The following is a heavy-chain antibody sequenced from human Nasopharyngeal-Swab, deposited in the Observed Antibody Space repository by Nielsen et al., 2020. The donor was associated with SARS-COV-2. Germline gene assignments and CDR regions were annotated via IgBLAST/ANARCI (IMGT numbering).Heavy chain of an antibody. Sequence: WIRQPPGKALEWLALIYWHDDKRYSPSLKSRLTITKDTSKNQVVLTMTNMDPVDTATYYCAHRGGYCSSTSCYTAFEFVVEYYFDYWGQGTLVTVSS. V-gene: IGHV2-5*01. CDR3: AHRGGYCSSTSCYTAFEFVVEYYFDY. CDR2: IYWHDDK. J-gene: IGHJ4*02. D-gene: IGHD2-2*02.